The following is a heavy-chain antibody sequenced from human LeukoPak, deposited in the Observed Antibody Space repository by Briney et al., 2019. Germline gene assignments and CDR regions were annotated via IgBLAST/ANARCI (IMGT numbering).Heavy chain of an antibody. J-gene: IGHJ4*02. Sequence: SETLSLTCAVYGGSFSGYYWSWIRQPPGKGLEWIGEINHSGSTNYNPSLKSRVTISVDTSKNQFSLKLSSVTAADTAVYYCASARYYYGSGSYAYFDYWGQGTLVTVSS. CDR2: INHSGST. CDR3: ASARYYYGSGSYAYFDY. CDR1: GGSFSGYY. D-gene: IGHD3-10*01. V-gene: IGHV4-34*01.